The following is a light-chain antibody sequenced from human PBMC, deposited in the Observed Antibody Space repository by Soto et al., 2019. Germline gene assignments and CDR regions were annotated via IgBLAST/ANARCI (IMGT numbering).Light chain of an antibody. CDR1: QGISSY. CDR3: QQCKSYPYT. V-gene: IGKV1-9*01. CDR2: AAS. J-gene: IGKJ2*01. Sequence: DIQLTQSPSFLSASVGDRVTITCRASQGISSYLAWFQQKPGKAPKVLIYAASTVQSGVPSRFSGSGSGTEFTLTISSLQPEDFASYYCQQCKSYPYTFGQGTKLEIK.